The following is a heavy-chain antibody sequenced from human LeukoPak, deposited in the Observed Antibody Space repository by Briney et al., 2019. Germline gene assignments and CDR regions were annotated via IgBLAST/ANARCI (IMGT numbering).Heavy chain of an antibody. Sequence: GGSLRLFCTGSGFTFSSYSMSWARHARGKGLEWVPYISSSGGNIHYPDSMKGRLTISRDNSKNTMYLQMNSLRAEDTAVYYCAKDRPTWPIDCSGQGTLVTVSS. CDR1: GFTFSSYS. D-gene: IGHD5-12*01. V-gene: IGHV3-23*01. CDR2: ISSSGGNI. CDR3: AKDRPTWPIDC. J-gene: IGHJ4*02.